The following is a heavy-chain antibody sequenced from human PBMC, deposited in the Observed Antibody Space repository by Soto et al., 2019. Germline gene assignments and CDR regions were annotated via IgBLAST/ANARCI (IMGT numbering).Heavy chain of an antibody. CDR1: GFTFIDYP. D-gene: IGHD1-26*01. J-gene: IGHJ4*02. CDR2: ISYDGRVK. CDR3: ARDFIVGAPDYFDY. V-gene: IGHV3-30*04. Sequence: PGGSLRLSCAASGFTFIDYPMHWVRQAPCKGLEWVAVISYDGRVKYYVDSVKGRFTISRDDSKNTLYLQMNSLRVDDTAVYYCARDFIVGAPDYFDYWGQGTLVTVSS.